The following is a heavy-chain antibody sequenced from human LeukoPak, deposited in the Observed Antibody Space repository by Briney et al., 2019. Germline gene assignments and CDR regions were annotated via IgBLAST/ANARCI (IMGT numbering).Heavy chain of an antibody. V-gene: IGHV4-59*12. Sequence: SETLSLTCTVSGGSISNYYWSWIRQPPGKGLEWIGYIYYSGSTNYNPSLKSRVTISVDTSKKHFSLKLSSVTAADTAVYYCARDEGAGWFDPWGQGTLVTVSS. J-gene: IGHJ5*02. CDR2: IYYSGST. D-gene: IGHD3-16*01. CDR3: ARDEGAGWFDP. CDR1: GGSISNYY.